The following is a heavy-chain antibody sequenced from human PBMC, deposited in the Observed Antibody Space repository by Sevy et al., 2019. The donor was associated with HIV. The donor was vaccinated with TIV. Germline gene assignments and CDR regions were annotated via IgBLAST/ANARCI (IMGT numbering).Heavy chain of an antibody. CDR3: ARGFMGADYYYGMDV. Sequence: GGSLRLSCAASRLTFSSSSVNWVRQAPGKGLEWVSYISSISTTIYYADSVKGRFTISRDNAKNSLYLQMNSLRDEDTAVYYCARGFMGADYYYGMDVWGQGTTVTVSS. J-gene: IGHJ6*02. CDR1: RLTFSSSS. CDR2: ISSISTTI. V-gene: IGHV3-48*02. D-gene: IGHD3-3*01.